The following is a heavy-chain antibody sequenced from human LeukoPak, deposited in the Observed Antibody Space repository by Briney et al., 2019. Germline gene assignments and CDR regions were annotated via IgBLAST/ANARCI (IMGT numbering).Heavy chain of an antibody. CDR3: ARAGTLVGSDY. D-gene: IGHD1-1*01. Sequence: SETLSLTCTVSGGSISNYYWSWIRQPPGKGLEWIGEINHSGSANYNPSLKSRVTISVDTSRNHFSLKLSSVTAADTAVYYCARAGTLVGSDYWGQGTLVTVSS. V-gene: IGHV4-34*01. CDR1: GGSISNYY. J-gene: IGHJ4*02. CDR2: INHSGSA.